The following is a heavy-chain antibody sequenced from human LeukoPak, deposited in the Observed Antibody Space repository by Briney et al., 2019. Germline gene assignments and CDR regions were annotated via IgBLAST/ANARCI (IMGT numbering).Heavy chain of an antibody. CDR3: ARGLVEVELRYFDY. J-gene: IGHJ4*02. Sequence: SETLSLTCAVYGGSFSDYYWSWIRQPPGKGLEWIGEINHSGSTNYNPSLKSRVTISVDTSKNQFSLKLSSVTAADTAVYYCARGLVEVELRYFDYWGQGTLVTVSS. D-gene: IGHD1-7*01. CDR2: INHSGST. CDR1: GGSFSDYY. V-gene: IGHV4-34*01.